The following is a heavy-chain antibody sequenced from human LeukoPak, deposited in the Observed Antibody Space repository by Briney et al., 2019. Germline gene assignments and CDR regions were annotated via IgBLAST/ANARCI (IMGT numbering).Heavy chain of an antibody. Sequence: ASVKVSCKASGYTVTNYYMHWVRQAPGQGLEWMGIINPSGGSTSYAQKFQGRVTMTRDTSTSTVCMDLSSLRSEDTAVYYCARVLAAASYYYGMDVWGQGTTVTVSS. D-gene: IGHD6-13*01. V-gene: IGHV1-46*01. CDR2: INPSGGST. J-gene: IGHJ6*02. CDR1: GYTVTNYY. CDR3: ARVLAAASYYYGMDV.